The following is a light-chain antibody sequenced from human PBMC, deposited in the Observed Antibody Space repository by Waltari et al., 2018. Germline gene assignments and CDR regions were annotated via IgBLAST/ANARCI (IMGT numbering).Light chain of an antibody. CDR3: MQALQTSYT. Sequence: TQSPLSLPVTPGEPASISCRSSQSLLHSNGNNYLEWYLQKPGQSPQLLIYLGSNRASGVPDRFSGSGSGTDFTLKISRVEAEDVGVYYCMQALQTSYTFGQGTKLEIK. J-gene: IGKJ2*01. CDR1: QSLLHSNGNNY. CDR2: LGS. V-gene: IGKV2-28*01.